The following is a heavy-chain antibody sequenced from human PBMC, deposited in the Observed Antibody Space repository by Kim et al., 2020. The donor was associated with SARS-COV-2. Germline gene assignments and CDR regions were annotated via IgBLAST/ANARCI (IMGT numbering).Heavy chain of an antibody. CDR3: ARDLYSGYDSGFDY. V-gene: IGHV4-59*11. CDR1: GASISTHY. Sequence: SETLSLTCTVSGASISTHYWSWVRQSPGKGLEWIAYIYESETTNYNPSFKSRVTISVDTSKNQLSLKMYSVTAADTAVYYCARDLYSGYDSGFDYWGQGT. D-gene: IGHD5-12*01. J-gene: IGHJ4*02. CDR2: IYESETT.